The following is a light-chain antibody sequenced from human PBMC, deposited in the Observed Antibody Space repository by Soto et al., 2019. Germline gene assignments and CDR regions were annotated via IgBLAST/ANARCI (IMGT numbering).Light chain of an antibody. Sequence: EIVLTQSPATLSLSPGERATLSCRASQSVSSYLAWYQQKLGLAPRLLIYAASKRASGIPAIFTGNGSGTGFTLTISSLEPEDCAVYLCQQRTNCTPGWTFGRGTKVEIK. J-gene: IGKJ1*01. CDR3: QQRTNCTPGWT. V-gene: IGKV3-11*01. CDR1: QSVSSY. CDR2: AAS.